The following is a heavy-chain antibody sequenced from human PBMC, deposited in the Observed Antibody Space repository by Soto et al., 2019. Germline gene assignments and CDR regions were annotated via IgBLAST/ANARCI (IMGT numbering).Heavy chain of an antibody. CDR1: GSTFTSYY. CDR3: ARGKPDAFDI. Sequence: ASVKVSCKASGSTFTSYYMHSVRQAPGQGFEXXGXXNXXXXXTXXAQKFQGRVTMPRDTSISTAYMDLSRLRSDDTAVYYCARGKPDAFDIWGQGTMVTVSS. CDR2: XNXXXXXT. J-gene: IGHJ3*02. V-gene: IGHV1-2*02.